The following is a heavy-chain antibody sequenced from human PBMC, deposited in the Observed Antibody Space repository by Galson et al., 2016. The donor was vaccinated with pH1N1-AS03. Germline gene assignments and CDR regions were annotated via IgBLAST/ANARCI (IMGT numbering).Heavy chain of an antibody. Sequence: QSGAEVKKPGESLKISCEGSGFRLSNHWIGWVRQMPGKGLEWMGIIYPGDSDSRYSPSFQGHVTISADKSITTAYLQWTSLQASDTAMYYCAKLAVAGRWFFDYRGQGTLVTVS. J-gene: IGHJ4*02. CDR2: IYPGDSDS. V-gene: IGHV5-51*03. D-gene: IGHD6-19*01. CDR1: GFRLSNHW. CDR3: AKLAVAGRWFFDY.